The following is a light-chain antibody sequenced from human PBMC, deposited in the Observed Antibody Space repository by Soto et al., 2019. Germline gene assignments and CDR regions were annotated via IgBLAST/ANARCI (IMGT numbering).Light chain of an antibody. CDR2: DAS. CDR1: QSVSSY. J-gene: IGKJ3*01. V-gene: IGKV3-11*01. Sequence: DIVLTQSPATLSLSPGERATLSFRASQSVSSYLAWYQQKVGQAPRLLIYDASNRATGTPARFSGSGSGTDFTLTISSLEPEDFAVYYCQQRSNWQFTFGPGTKVDIK. CDR3: QQRSNWQFT.